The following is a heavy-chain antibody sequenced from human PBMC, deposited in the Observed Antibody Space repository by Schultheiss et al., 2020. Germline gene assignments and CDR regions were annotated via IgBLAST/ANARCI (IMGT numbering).Heavy chain of an antibody. J-gene: IGHJ5*02. D-gene: IGHD3-10*01. CDR2: ISTSSTSM. V-gene: IGHV3-48*02. Sequence: GGSLRLSCAASGFTFSSYSMNWVRQAPGKGPEWLAYISTSSTSMYYADSVKGRFTISRDDAKNSLYLQMSSLRDEDTAVYFCARGRTNADNWFDTWGQGTLGTVSS. CDR3: ARGRTNADNWFDT. CDR1: GFTFSSYS.